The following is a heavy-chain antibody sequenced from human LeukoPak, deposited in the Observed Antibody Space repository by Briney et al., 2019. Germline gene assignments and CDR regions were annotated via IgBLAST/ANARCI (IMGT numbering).Heavy chain of an antibody. CDR3: ATGLRLDCSSTSCYLVAFDI. CDR2: INHSGST. Sequence: SETLPLTCAVYGGSFSGYYWSWIRQPPGKGLEWIGEINHSGSTNYNPSLKSRVTISVDTSKNQFSLKLSSVTAADTAVYYCATGLRLDCSSTSCYLVAFDIWGQGTMVTVSS. D-gene: IGHD2-2*01. J-gene: IGHJ3*02. CDR1: GGSFSGYY. V-gene: IGHV4-34*01.